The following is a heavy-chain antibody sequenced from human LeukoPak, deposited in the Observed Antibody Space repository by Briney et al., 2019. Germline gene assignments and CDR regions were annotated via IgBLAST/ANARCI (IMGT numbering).Heavy chain of an antibody. V-gene: IGHV4-34*01. CDR2: INHSGST. Sequence: SETLSLTCTVSGGSISSYYWSWIRQPPGKGLEWIGEINHSGSTNYNPSLKSRVTISVDTSKNQFSLKLSSVTAADTAVYYCARLGSSSWYVDYWGQGTLVTVSS. D-gene: IGHD6-13*01. CDR3: ARLGSSSWYVDY. J-gene: IGHJ4*02. CDR1: GGSISSYY.